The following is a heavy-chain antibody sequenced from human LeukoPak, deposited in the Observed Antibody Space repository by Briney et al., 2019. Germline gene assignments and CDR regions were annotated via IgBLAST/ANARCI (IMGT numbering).Heavy chain of an antibody. CDR3: ARDSNNYDSSGHDY. J-gene: IGHJ4*02. V-gene: IGHV1-18*01. Sequence: ASVQVSCKASGYTFTSYGVTWVRQAPGQGLEWMGWISTHSGNTNYAQKVQGRVTMTTDTSTSTAYMELRSLRSDDTAVYYCARDSNNYDSSGHDYWGQGTLVTVSS. CDR1: GYTFTSYG. CDR2: ISTHSGNT. D-gene: IGHD3-22*01.